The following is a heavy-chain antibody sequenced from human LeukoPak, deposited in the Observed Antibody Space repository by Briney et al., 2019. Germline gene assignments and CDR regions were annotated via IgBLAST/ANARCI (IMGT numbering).Heavy chain of an antibody. D-gene: IGHD1-26*01. CDR1: GGSISSYY. V-gene: IGHV4-59*01. Sequence: PSETLSLTCTVSGGSISSYYWSRIRQPPGKGLEWIGYIYYSGSTNYNPSLKSRVTISVDTSKNQFSLKLSSVTAADTAVYYCARVGIVGATVFDYWGQGTLVTVSS. CDR3: ARVGIVGATVFDY. CDR2: IYYSGST. J-gene: IGHJ4*02.